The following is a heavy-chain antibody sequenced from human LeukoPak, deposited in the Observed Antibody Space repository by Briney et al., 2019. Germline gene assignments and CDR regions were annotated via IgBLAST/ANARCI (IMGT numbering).Heavy chain of an antibody. CDR1: GYTFNCYP. J-gene: IGHJ4*02. CDR3: AKDRWRDGSSSFDN. CDR2: ISTYNGNT. V-gene: IGHV1-18*01. Sequence: ASAVVSCKPSGYTFNCYPINWVRQAPGKGLGSIGWISTYNGNTNYAQKLQGRVTMTTDTSTSTAYMELRSLRSDDTAVYYCAKDRWRDGSSSFDNWGQGTLVTVSS. D-gene: IGHD6-6*01.